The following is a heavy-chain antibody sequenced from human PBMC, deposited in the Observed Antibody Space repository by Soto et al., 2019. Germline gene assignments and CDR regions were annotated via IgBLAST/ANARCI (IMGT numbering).Heavy chain of an antibody. J-gene: IGHJ6*02. CDR3: ARVTGSYYSYGVDV. Sequence: EVQLVETGGGLIQPGGSLRLSCAASGFTVSSNYMSWVRQAPGKGLEWVSVIYSGGSTYYADSVKGRFTISRDNSKNTLYLQMNSLRAEDTAVYYCARVTGSYYSYGVDVWGQGTTVTGSS. V-gene: IGHV3-53*02. CDR2: IYSGGST. D-gene: IGHD3-10*01. CDR1: GFTVSSNY.